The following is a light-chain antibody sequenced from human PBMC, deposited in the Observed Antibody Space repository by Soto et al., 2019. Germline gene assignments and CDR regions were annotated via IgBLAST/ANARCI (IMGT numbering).Light chain of an antibody. V-gene: IGKV4-1*01. Sequence: DIVLTQSPDSLAVSLGERATINCKSSQSVLSSSNHKNYLAWYQQKPGQPPKLLISWASIRESGVPDRFTGSGSGTDFTLTISSLQAEDVAVYYCQQHYSAPITFGGGTKVEIK. CDR3: QQHYSAPIT. CDR1: QSVLSSSNHKNY. CDR2: WAS. J-gene: IGKJ4*01.